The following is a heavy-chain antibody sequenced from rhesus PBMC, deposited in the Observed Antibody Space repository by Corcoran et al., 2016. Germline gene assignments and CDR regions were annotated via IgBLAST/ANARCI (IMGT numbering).Heavy chain of an antibody. CDR3: ARVFGLVSPLAFDY. V-gene: IGHV4-122*02. Sequence: QLQLQESGPGLVQPSETLSLTCAVSGYSINSGYGWTWIRQPPGKGLEWFGYISYTGSNTYNPSLKSRVTISRDTSKNQFSLRLNSVTAADTAVYHCARVFGLVSPLAFDYWGQGVLVTGSS. CDR2: ISYTGSN. D-gene: IGHD3-3*01. J-gene: IGHJ4*01. CDR1: GYSINSGYG.